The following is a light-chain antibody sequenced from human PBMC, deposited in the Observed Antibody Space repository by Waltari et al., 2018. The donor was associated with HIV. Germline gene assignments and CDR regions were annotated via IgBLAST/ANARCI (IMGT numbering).Light chain of an antibody. CDR1: QSVSNY. Sequence: EIVLTQSPATLSLSPGERATLSYRASQSVSNYLAWYQQKPGQAPRLLIYDASNRASGIPARFSGSGSGTDFTLTISSLEPEDVAVYYCQQRTNWPPDTFGPGTKLEIK. V-gene: IGKV3-11*01. CDR2: DAS. CDR3: QQRTNWPPDT. J-gene: IGKJ2*01.